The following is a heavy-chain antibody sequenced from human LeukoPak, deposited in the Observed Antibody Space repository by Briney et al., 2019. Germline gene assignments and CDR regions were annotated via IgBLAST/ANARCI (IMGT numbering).Heavy chain of an antibody. CDR3: AKSEHWPALDY. CDR2: ISGSGGST. D-gene: IGHD1-14*01. Sequence: GGSLRLSCAASGFTFSNYAMRWVRQAPGKGLEWVSGISGSGGSTYYADSVKGRFTISRDNSKNTLYLQMNSLRAEDTAVYYRAKSEHWPALDYWGQGTLVTVSS. J-gene: IGHJ4*02. V-gene: IGHV3-23*01. CDR1: GFTFSNYA.